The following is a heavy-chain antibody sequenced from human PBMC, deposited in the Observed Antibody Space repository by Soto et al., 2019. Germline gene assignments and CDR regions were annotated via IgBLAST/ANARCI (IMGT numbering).Heavy chain of an antibody. CDR1: GFTFSSYN. CDR2: ISSSGFSI. Sequence: GGSLRLSCAASGFTFSSYNMNWVRQAPGKGLEWVSSISSSGFSINYADSVKGRFSISRDNAQNSLHLQMNNLRAEDTAVYYCARNEASNFYGMDVWGQGTTVTVSS. J-gene: IGHJ6*02. D-gene: IGHD6-6*01. V-gene: IGHV3-21*01. CDR3: ARNEASNFYGMDV.